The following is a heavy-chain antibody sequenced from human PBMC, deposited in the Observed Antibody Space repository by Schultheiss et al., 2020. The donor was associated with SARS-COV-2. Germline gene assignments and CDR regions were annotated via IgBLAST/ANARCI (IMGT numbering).Heavy chain of an antibody. CDR2: IYYSGST. CDR3: ARVGNYGGRDFDS. V-gene: IGHV4-30-4*08. D-gene: IGHD4-23*01. Sequence: LRLSCTVPGGSISSGGYYWSWIRQHPGKGLEWIGYIYYSGSTYYNPSLKSRVTISVDTSKNQFSLKLSSVTAADTAVYYCARVGNYGGRDFDSWGQGTLVTVSS. CDR1: GGSISSGGYY. J-gene: IGHJ4*02.